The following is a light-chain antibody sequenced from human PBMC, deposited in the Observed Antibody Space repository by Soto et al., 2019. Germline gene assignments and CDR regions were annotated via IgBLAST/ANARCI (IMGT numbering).Light chain of an antibody. CDR3: QQRSNWPQVT. V-gene: IGKV1-12*01. CDR2: GAS. Sequence: DIQMTQSPSSVSASVGYRLTITCRASRDISNSLAWYQQTPGKAPKLLLRGASSLHRGVPSRFSGGGAGTEFTLTISSLQPEDFAVYYCQQRSNWPQVTFGQGTRLEI. CDR1: RDISNS. J-gene: IGKJ5*01.